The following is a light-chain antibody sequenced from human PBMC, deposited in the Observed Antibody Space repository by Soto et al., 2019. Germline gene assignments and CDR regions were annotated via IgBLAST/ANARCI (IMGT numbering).Light chain of an antibody. V-gene: IGKV1-33*01. CDR2: AAS. Sequence: DIQMTQSPSALSASVGDSVTISCQASQDINNFLNWYQQQPGKPPHLLIYAASTFEKGVQSRFRGAGCGADFYFTISNLQPEDSAKYYCQQYEDLPLTFGQGTKVEIK. CDR1: QDINNF. J-gene: IGKJ1*01. CDR3: QQYEDLPLT.